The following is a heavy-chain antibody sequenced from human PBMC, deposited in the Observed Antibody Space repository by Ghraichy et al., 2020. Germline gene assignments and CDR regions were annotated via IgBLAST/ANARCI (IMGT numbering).Heavy chain of an antibody. D-gene: IGHD1-1*01. CDR3: ARDGKGYAFDM. CDR1: GFTFSNYW. V-gene: IGHV3-74*01. CDR2: INSDGSST. Sequence: GGSLRLSCAASGFTFSNYWMHWVRQAPGKGLVWVSRINSDGSSTSYADSVKGRFTISRDNAKNTLYLQMNSLRAEDTAVYYGARDGKGYAFDMWGQGTLVTVSS. J-gene: IGHJ3*02.